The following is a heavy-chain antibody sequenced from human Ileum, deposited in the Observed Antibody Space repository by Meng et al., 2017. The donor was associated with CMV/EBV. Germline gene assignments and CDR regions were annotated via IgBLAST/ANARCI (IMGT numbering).Heavy chain of an antibody. D-gene: IGHD6-19*01. V-gene: IGHV3-23*01. CDR2: ISGSGTST. CDR3: TAHSNQWLVQFDP. Sequence: CAASGFTFSSYAMDWVRQAPGKGLEWVSTISGSGTSTYYADSVKGRFTIPRDNSKNPLYLQMNSLRAEDTGVYYCTAHSNQWLVQFDPRGQGTLVTVSS. J-gene: IGHJ5*02. CDR1: GFTFSSYA.